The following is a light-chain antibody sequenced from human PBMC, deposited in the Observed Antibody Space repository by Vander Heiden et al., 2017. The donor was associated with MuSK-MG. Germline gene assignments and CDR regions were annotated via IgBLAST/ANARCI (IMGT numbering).Light chain of an antibody. J-gene: IGKJ1*01. CDR2: DAS. CDR3: QQENSCLWT. Sequence: SASVGDRVTITCRASQSISSWLAWYQQKPGKAPKLLIYDASSLESGVPSRFSGSGSGTEFTLTISSLQPDDFATYYCQQENSCLWTFGQGTKVEIK. CDR1: QSISSW. V-gene: IGKV1-5*01.